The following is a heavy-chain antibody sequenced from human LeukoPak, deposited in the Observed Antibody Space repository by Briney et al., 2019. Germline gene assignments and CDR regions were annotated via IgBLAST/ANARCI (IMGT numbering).Heavy chain of an antibody. D-gene: IGHD1-14*01. CDR3: AKSTGYNTTGRDFDS. J-gene: IGHJ4*02. Sequence: GGSLRLSCAASGFTFSSYAMSWVRQAPGKGLEWVSDISGGGATTFYADSVKGRFTISRDNSKNTLYLQLSSLRAEDTAVYYCAKSTGYNTTGRDFDSWGRGTLVTVSS. CDR1: GFTFSSYA. V-gene: IGHV3-23*01. CDR2: ISGGGATT.